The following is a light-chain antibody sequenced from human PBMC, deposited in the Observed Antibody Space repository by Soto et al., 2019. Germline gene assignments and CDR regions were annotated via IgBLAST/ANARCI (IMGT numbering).Light chain of an antibody. CDR3: QQYNSYST. CDR1: QTISSW. CDR2: TAS. V-gene: IGKV1-5*03. J-gene: IGKJ5*01. Sequence: DIQMTQSPSTLPASVGDRVTITCRASQTISSWLAWYQQKPGKAPKLLIYTASSLESGVPSRFSGSGSGTEFTLTISSLQPDDFATYYCQQYNSYSTFGQGTRLEIK.